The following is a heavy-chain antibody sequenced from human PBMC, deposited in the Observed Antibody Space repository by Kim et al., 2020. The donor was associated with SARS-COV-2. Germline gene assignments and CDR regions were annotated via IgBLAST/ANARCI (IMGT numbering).Heavy chain of an antibody. Sequence: GGSLRLSCAASGFTFDDYAMHWVRQAPGKGLEWVSGISWNSGSIGYADSVKGRFTISRDNAKNSLYLQMNSLRAEDTALYYCAKDCWFMGSGLYWYFDLWGRGTLVTVSS. CDR2: ISWNSGSI. CDR3: AKDCWFMGSGLYWYFDL. D-gene: IGHD3-10*01. J-gene: IGHJ2*01. CDR1: GFTFDDYA. V-gene: IGHV3-9*01.